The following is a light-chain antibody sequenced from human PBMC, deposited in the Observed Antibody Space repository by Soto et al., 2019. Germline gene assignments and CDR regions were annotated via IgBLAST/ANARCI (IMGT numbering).Light chain of an antibody. CDR3: SSYTGSTNYV. Sequence: QSVPTQPASVSGSPGQSITISCTGSSSDVGGFNYVSWYQQHPGNAPKLLIYEVSNRPSGVSGRFSASKSGNTASLTISGLQAEDEADYYCSSYTGSTNYVFGTGTKVTVL. J-gene: IGLJ1*01. CDR1: SSDVGGFNY. CDR2: EVS. V-gene: IGLV2-14*03.